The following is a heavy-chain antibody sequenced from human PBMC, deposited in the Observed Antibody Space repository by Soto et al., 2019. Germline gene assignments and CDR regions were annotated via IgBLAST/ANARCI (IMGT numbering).Heavy chain of an antibody. CDR3: ARPYVDTAMVPDVYFDY. V-gene: IGHV4-39*01. CDR1: GGSISSSSYY. J-gene: IGHJ4*02. D-gene: IGHD5-18*01. CDR2: IYYSGST. Sequence: KPSETLSLTCTVSGGSISSSSYYWGWIRQPPGKGLEWIGSIYYSGSTYYNPSLKSRVTISVDTSKNQFSLKLSSVTAADTAVYYCARPYVDTAMVPDVYFDYWGQGTLVTVSS.